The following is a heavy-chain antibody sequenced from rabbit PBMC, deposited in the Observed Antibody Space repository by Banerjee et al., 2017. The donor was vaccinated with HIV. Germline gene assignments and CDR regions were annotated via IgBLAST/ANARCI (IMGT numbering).Heavy chain of an antibody. V-gene: IGHV1S47*01. J-gene: IGHJ4*01. CDR2: IYNGDGST. D-gene: IGHD7-1*01. CDR1: GFSFSSNA. CDR3: AREGGYAGYGYIYYFNL. Sequence: QEQLEESGGDLVKPEGSLTPTCTASGFSFSSNAMCWVRQAPGKGPEWIACIYNGDGSTYYASGVNGRITISRSTSLNTVTMQMTRLTAADTATYFCAREGGYAGYGYIYYFNLWGPGTLVTVS.